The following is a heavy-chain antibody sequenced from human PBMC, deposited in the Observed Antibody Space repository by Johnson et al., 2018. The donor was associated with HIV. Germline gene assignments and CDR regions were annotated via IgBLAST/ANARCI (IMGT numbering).Heavy chain of an antibody. J-gene: IGHJ3*02. V-gene: IGHV3-30*18. Sequence: VQLVESGGGLVQPGGSLRLSCAASGFTFNNYGIHWVRQAPGKGLEWVAGISYDGINKYYADSVKGRFTISRDNSKNTLYLQMNSLRAEDTAVYYCAKVGGLRWQTWGAFDIWGQGTMVTVSS. D-gene: IGHD4-23*01. CDR1: GFTFNNYG. CDR3: AKVGGLRWQTWGAFDI. CDR2: ISYDGINK.